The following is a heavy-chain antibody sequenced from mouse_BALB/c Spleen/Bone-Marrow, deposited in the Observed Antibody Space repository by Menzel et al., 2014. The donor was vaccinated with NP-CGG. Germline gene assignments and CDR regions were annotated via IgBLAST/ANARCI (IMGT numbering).Heavy chain of an antibody. Sequence: QVQLKESGPGLVQPSQSLSITCTVSNFSLTNYGVHWVRQSPGKGLEWLGVIWSGGSTDYNAAFISRLSIRKDNSKSQVFFKMNSLQANGTAIYYCARNPIRRDAMDYWGQGTSVTVSS. J-gene: IGHJ4*01. D-gene: IGHD2-12*01. CDR2: IWSGGST. CDR3: ARNPIRRDAMDY. V-gene: IGHV2-2*02. CDR1: NFSLTNYG.